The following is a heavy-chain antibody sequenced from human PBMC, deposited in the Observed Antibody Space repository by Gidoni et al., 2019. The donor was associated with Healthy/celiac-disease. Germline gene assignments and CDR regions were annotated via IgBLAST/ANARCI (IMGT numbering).Heavy chain of an antibody. V-gene: IGHV1-69*04. CDR1: GGTFSSYA. Sequence: QVQLVQSGAEVKKPGSSVKVSCKASGGTFSSYAISWVRQAPGQGLEWMGRIIPILGIANYAQKFQGRVTITADKSTSTAYMELSSLRSEDTAVYYCARVEGEQQLVHYYYYGMDVWGQGTTVTVSS. J-gene: IGHJ6*02. CDR3: ARVEGEQQLVHYYYYGMDV. CDR2: IIPILGIA. D-gene: IGHD6-13*01.